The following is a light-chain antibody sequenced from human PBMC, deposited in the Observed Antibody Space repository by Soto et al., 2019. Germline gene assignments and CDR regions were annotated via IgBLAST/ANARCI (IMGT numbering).Light chain of an antibody. V-gene: IGLV1-47*01. Sequence: QSVLTQPPSASGTPGQRVTISCSGSSSNIGSNYVYWYQQLPGTAPKLLIYRNNQRPSGVPDRFYGSKSGTSASLAISGLGSEDEADYYCAAWDDSLSGVVFGGGTQLTV. J-gene: IGLJ2*01. CDR2: RNN. CDR1: SSNIGSNY. CDR3: AAWDDSLSGVV.